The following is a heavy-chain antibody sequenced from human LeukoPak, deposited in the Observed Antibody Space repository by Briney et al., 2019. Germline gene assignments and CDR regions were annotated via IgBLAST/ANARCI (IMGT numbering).Heavy chain of an antibody. CDR1: GFTFDDYG. CDR3: AREDDYDKLTAYRLPFFDY. Sequence: RRSLTLSCAVSGFTFDDYGMRCVRQAAGSVLEWVGGMIWNVGDTGYADSVKERFTISRDNAKNSLFLQINSLRVEDTALYYCAREDDYDKLTAYRLPFFDYWGQGPLVTVPS. CDR2: MIWNVGDT. J-gene: IGHJ4*02. D-gene: IGHD3-9*01. V-gene: IGHV3-20*04.